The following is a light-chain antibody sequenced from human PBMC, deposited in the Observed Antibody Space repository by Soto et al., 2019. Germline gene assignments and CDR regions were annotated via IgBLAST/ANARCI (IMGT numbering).Light chain of an antibody. CDR2: GAS. V-gene: IGKV3D-15*01. J-gene: IGKJ3*01. CDR3: QQYNNWPT. Sequence: EIVMTQSPATLSVSPGERATLSCRASQSVSSNLAWYQQKPGQAPRLLIYGASTRATGIPARFSGSGSWTEFTLTISSLQSEAFAFYYCQQYNNWPTFGPGTKVDIK. CDR1: QSVSSN.